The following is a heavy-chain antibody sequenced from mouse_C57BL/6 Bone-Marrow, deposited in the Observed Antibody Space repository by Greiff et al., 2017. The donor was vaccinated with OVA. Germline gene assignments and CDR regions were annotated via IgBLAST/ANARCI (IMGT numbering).Heavy chain of an antibody. CDR3: TTPYYYGRDYFDY. CDR1: GFNIKDYY. CDR2: IDPEDGDT. J-gene: IGHJ2*01. D-gene: IGHD1-1*01. Sequence: VQLQQSGAELVRPGASVKLSCTASGFNIKDYYMHWVKQRPEQGLEWIGRIDPEDGDTEYAPKFQGKATMTADTSSNTAYLQLSSLTSEDTAVYYCTTPYYYGRDYFDYWSQGTTLTVSS. V-gene: IGHV14-1*01.